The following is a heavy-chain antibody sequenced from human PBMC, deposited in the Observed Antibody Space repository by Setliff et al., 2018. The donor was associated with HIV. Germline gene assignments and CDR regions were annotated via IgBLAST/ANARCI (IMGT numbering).Heavy chain of an antibody. CDR3: ATSSRIYYYSYMDV. Sequence: VASVKVSCKASGYTFISYGISWVRQAPGQGLEWMGWISAYNGNTNYAQKLQARVTMNTDTSTSTAYMELRSLRSDDTAVYYCATSSRIYYYSYMDVWGKGTTVTVSS. J-gene: IGHJ6*03. V-gene: IGHV1-18*01. CDR2: ISAYNGNT. CDR1: GYTFISYG. D-gene: IGHD2-2*01.